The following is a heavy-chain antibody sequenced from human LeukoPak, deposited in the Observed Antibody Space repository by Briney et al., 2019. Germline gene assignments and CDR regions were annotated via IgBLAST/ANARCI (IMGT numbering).Heavy chain of an antibody. CDR2: ISGSGGST. J-gene: IGHJ4*02. CDR1: GFTFSSYA. D-gene: IGHD3-22*01. CDR3: AKTPLNYYDSSGSMGYFDY. V-gene: IGHV3-23*01. Sequence: GGSLRLSCAASGFTFSSYAMSWVRQAPGKGLEWVSGISGSGGSTYYADSVKGRFTISRDNSKNTLYLQMNSLRAEDTAVYYCAKTPLNYYDSSGSMGYFDYWGQGTLVTVFS.